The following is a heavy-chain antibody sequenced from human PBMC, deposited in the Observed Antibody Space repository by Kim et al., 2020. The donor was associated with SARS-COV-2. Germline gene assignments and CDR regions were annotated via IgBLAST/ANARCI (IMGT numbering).Heavy chain of an antibody. D-gene: IGHD3-10*01. CDR1: GFTFGDYA. CDR3: TRVDLMVRGETTFDY. V-gene: IGHV3-49*03. J-gene: IGHJ4*02. Sequence: GGSLRLSCTASGFTFGDYAMSWFRQAPGKGLEWVGFIRSKAYGGTTEYATSVKGRFTISRDDSKSIAYLQMNSLKTEDTAVYYCTRVDLMVRGETTFDYWGQGTLVTVSS. CDR2: IRSKAYGGTT.